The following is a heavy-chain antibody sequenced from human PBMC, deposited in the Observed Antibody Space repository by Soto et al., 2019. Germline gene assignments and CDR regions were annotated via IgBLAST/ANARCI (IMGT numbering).Heavy chain of an antibody. CDR2: ISGSGGST. V-gene: IGHV3-23*01. Sequence: GGSLRLSCAASGFTFSRYAMSWVRQAPGKGLEWVSAISGSGGSTYYADSVKGRFTISRDNSKNTLYLQMNSLRAEDTAVYYCSISTRGVWFGPMAVWGKGTTVTGSS. CDR3: SISTRGVWFGPMAV. CDR1: GFTFSRYA. D-gene: IGHD3-10*01. J-gene: IGHJ6*04.